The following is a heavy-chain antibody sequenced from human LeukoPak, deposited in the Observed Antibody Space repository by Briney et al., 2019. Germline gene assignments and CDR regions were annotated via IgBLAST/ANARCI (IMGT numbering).Heavy chain of an antibody. CDR3: AKASIVGTTNPGF. Sequence: GGSLRLSCAASGFTFSSYGMTWVRQAPGKGLEWVSVISDSGTRTYYADSVKGQFTISRDNSKNTLYLEMNSLRAEDTALYYCAKASIVGTTNPGFWGQGTLVTVSS. J-gene: IGHJ4*02. CDR1: GFTFSSYG. CDR2: ISDSGTRT. D-gene: IGHD1-26*01. V-gene: IGHV3-23*01.